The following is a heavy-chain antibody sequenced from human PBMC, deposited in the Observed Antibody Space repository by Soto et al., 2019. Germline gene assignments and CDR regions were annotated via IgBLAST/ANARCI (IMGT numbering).Heavy chain of an antibody. CDR1: GYSFTSYY. CDR2: VNPSGGQA. V-gene: IGHV1-46*01. CDR3: ARFSISWYDAFDI. J-gene: IGHJ3*02. Sequence: APVKVSCKASGYSFTSYYIHWVRQAPGQGLEWMGVVNPSGGQATYAQNFQGRVTMTRDTSTSTVYMHLNSLRAEDTAVYYCARFSISWYDAFDIWGQGTMVTVSS. D-gene: IGHD6-13*01.